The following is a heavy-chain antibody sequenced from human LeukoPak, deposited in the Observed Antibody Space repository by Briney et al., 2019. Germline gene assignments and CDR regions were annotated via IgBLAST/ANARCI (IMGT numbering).Heavy chain of an antibody. CDR3: ARSRYSGSDARRVGDWFYFYYGMDV. CDR1: GVSITSYY. CDR2: IYYRGST. J-gene: IGHJ6*02. V-gene: IGHV4-59*01. D-gene: IGHD5-12*01. Sequence: PSETLSLTCTVSGVSITSYYWSWLRQPPGKGLEWIAYIYYRGSTNYNPSLTSRVTISADTSKNQFSLKMNSVTAADTAVYYCARSRYSGSDARRVGDWFYFYYGMDVWGQGTPVTVSS.